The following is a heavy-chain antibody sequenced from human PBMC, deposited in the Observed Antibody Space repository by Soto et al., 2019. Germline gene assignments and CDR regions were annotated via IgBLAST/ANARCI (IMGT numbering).Heavy chain of an antibody. CDR3: ARSLITMIVDTTFDY. CDR1: GFTFSSYA. Sequence: WAASGFTFSSYAMSWVRQAPGKGLEWVSAISGSGGSTYYADSVKGRFTISRDNSKNTLYLQMNSLRAEDTAVYYCARSLITMIVDTTFDYWGQGTLVTVSS. CDR2: ISGSGGST. D-gene: IGHD3-22*01. V-gene: IGHV3-23*01. J-gene: IGHJ4*02.